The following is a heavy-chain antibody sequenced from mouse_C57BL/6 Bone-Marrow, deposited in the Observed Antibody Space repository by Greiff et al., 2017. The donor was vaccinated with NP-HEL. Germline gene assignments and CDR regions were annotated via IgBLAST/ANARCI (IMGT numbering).Heavy chain of an antibody. D-gene: IGHD1-1*01. V-gene: IGHV2-6-1*01. CDR3: ARHGYYYGSSGDWYFDV. Sequence: VQLQESGPGLVAPSQSLSITCTVSGFSLTSYGVHWVRQPPGKGLEWLVVIWSDGSTTYNSALKSRLSISKDNSKSQVFLKMNSLQTDDTAMYYCARHGYYYGSSGDWYFDVWGTGTTVTVSS. J-gene: IGHJ1*03. CDR1: GFSLTSYG. CDR2: IWSDGST.